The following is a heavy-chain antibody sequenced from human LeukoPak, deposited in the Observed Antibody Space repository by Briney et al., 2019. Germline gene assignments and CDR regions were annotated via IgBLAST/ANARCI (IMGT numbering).Heavy chain of an antibody. CDR2: INPSSGGT. CDR3: ARAGVWDYSDSSGYHNAAFDI. J-gene: IGHJ3*02. CDR1: GGTFTDYY. D-gene: IGHD3-22*01. V-gene: IGHV1-2*02. Sequence: ALVKVSCKASGGTFTDYYMHWVRQAPGQGLEWMGWINPSSGGTNYAQKFQGRVTVTRDTSISTAYMDLSRLRSDDTAVYYCARAGVWDYSDSSGYHNAAFDIWGQGTMVTVSS.